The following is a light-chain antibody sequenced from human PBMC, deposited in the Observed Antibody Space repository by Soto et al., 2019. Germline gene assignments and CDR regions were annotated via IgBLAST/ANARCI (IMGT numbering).Light chain of an antibody. J-gene: IGKJ1*01. CDR3: LQLNTYPWT. Sequence: IQMTQSPSSLSASVGDRLSITCRASQVITNDLGWYQQKTGKATKRLIYAASTLQSGVPSRFSGSGSGTEFTLTISSLQPEDVATYYCLQLNTYPWTFGQGTKVEIK. CDR2: AAS. CDR1: QVITND. V-gene: IGKV1-17*01.